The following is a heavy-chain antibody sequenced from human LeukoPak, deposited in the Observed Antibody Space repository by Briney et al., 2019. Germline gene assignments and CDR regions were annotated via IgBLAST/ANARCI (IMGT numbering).Heavy chain of an antibody. J-gene: IGHJ4*02. Sequence: GGSLRLSCAASGFTFSSYAMSWVRQAPGKGLEWVSAISGSGGSTYYADSVKGRFTISRDNSKNTLYLQMNSLRAEDTAVYYCAKDREVLLWFGESQYYWGQGTLGTVSS. V-gene: IGHV3-23*01. CDR1: GFTFSSYA. CDR2: ISGSGGST. CDR3: AKDREVLLWFGESQYY. D-gene: IGHD3-10*01.